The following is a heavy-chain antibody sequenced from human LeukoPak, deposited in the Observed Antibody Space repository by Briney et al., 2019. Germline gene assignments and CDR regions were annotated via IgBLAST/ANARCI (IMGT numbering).Heavy chain of an antibody. CDR2: IINSGGST. CDR3: AKDIYGDYGGLDY. D-gene: IGHD4-17*01. V-gene: IGHV3-23*01. J-gene: IGHJ4*02. CDR1: GLRFSSTA. Sequence: GGSLRLSCAAAGLRFSSTAMSWVSQAPGKGREWVSAIINSGGSTYYADSVKGRFTISRDNSKNTLYLQMNSLRAEDTALYYCAKDIYGDYGGLDYWGQGTLVTVSS.